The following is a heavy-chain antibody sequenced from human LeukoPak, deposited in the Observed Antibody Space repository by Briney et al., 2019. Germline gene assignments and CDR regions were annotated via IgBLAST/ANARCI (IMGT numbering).Heavy chain of an antibody. CDR2: IYHSGRT. V-gene: IGHV4-39*01. D-gene: IGHD3-22*01. J-gene: IGHJ1*01. CDR1: GDYISSSSYY. CDR3: ARRRYYDSTGYFE. Sequence: SETLSLTCAVYGDYISSSSYYWGWIRQSPGTGLEWIGDIYHSGRTYYNPSLKSRVAISIDTSKNQFSLRLRSMTAADTAVFYCARRRYYDSTGYFEWGRGTLVTVSS.